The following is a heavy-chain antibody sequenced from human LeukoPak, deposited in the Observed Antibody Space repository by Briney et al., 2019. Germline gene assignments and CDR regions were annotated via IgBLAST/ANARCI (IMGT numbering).Heavy chain of an antibody. CDR3: ARDPNYLRGYFDY. V-gene: IGHV3-30-3*01. CDR2: ISYDGSNK. Sequence: GGSLRLSCAASGFTFSSYAMHWARQAPGKGLEWVAVISYDGSNKYYADSVKGRFTISRDNSKNTLYLQMNSLRAEDTAVYYCARDPNYLRGYFDYWGQGTLVTVSS. J-gene: IGHJ4*02. D-gene: IGHD2/OR15-2a*01. CDR1: GFTFSSYA.